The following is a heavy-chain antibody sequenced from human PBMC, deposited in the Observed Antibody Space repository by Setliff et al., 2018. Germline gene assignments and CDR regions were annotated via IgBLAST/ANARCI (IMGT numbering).Heavy chain of an antibody. CDR3: ARHVDCSGGRCYSLSNWFDP. CDR1: GGSISSDSYY. CDR2: IYYSGNI. Sequence: SETLSLTCTVSGGSISSDSYYWGWIRQPPGKGLEWIGSIYYSGNIYYNLSLKSRVTMSVDTSKNQFSLKLRSVTAADTAIYYCARHVDCSGGRCYSLSNWFDPWGPGTQVTVSS. V-gene: IGHV4-39*01. D-gene: IGHD2-15*01. J-gene: IGHJ5*02.